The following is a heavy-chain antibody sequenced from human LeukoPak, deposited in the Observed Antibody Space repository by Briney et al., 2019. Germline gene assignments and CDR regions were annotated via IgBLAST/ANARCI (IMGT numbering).Heavy chain of an antibody. CDR1: GYTFTGHY. Sequence: ASVKVSCKASGYTFTGHYMHWVRQAPGQGLEWMGRISPNSGDTDYAQRFQGRVTMTRDTSISTAYMELSRLTSDDTAVYYCARAAIAVAGDYHYHYMDVWGKGTTVTVSS. CDR3: ARAAIAVAGDYHYHYMDV. D-gene: IGHD6-19*01. V-gene: IGHV1-2*02. CDR2: ISPNSGDT. J-gene: IGHJ6*03.